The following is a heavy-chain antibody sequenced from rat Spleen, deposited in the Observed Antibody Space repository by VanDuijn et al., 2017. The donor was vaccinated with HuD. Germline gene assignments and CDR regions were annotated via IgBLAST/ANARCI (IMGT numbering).Heavy chain of an antibody. J-gene: IGHJ3*01. D-gene: IGHD2-1*01. V-gene: IGHV5-19*01. CDR1: GFTFTNYG. CDR3: VRFVFRYDRGWFAY. CDR2: ISPSGSIS. Sequence: EVQLVESGGGLVQPGRSLKLSCAASGFTFTNYGMHWIRQAPTNGLEWVASISPSGSISHYRDSVRGRFTISRDNAKSTLYLQMDSLRSEDTATYYCVRFVFRYDRGWFAYWGQGTLVTVSS.